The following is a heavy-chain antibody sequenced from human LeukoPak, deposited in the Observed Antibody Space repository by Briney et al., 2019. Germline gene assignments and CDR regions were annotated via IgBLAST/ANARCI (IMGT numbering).Heavy chain of an antibody. CDR3: ARRTYSYGDLYYFDY. J-gene: IGHJ4*02. CDR2: IYYSGST. Sequence: SETLSLTCTVSGGSISSSSYYWGWIRQPPGKGLEWIGNIYYSGSTYYSPSLKSRVTISVDTSKNQFSLKLSSVTAADTAVYYCARRTYSYGDLYYFDYWGQGTLVTVSS. D-gene: IGHD5-18*01. V-gene: IGHV4-39*07. CDR1: GGSISSSSYY.